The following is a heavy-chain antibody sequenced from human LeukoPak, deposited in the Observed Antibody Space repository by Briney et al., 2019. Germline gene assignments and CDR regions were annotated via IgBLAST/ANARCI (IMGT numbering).Heavy chain of an antibody. V-gene: IGHV1-69*13. Sequence: SVKVSCKASGGTFSSYAISWVRQAPGQGLEWMGGIIPIFGTANYAQEFQGRVTITADESTSTAYMELSSLRSEDTAVYYCAREYRRGYCSGGSCLRGVDPWGQGTLVTVSS. CDR2: IIPIFGTA. J-gene: IGHJ5*02. D-gene: IGHD2-15*01. CDR3: AREYRRGYCSGGSCLRGVDP. CDR1: GGTFSSYA.